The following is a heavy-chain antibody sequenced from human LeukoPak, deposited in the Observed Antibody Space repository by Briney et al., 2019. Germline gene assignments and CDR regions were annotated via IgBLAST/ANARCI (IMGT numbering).Heavy chain of an antibody. CDR3: AKDIFGGDYYYYYMDV. Sequence: GGSLRLSCAASGFTFDDYAMHWVRQAPGKGLEWVSGISWNSGSIGYADSVKGRFTISRDNAKTSLYLQMNSLRAEDTALYYCAKDIFGGDYYYYYMDVWGKGTTVTVSS. J-gene: IGHJ6*03. CDR2: ISWNSGSI. V-gene: IGHV3-9*01. D-gene: IGHD3-3*01. CDR1: GFTFDDYA.